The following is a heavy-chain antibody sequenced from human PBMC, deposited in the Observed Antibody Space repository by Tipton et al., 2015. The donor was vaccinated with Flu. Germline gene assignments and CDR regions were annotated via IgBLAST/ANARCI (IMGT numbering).Heavy chain of an antibody. CDR1: GYSISSGYY. D-gene: IGHD1-26*01. Sequence: TLSLTCTVSGYSISSGYYWGWVRQPPGKGLEWIGSIYNSGTAYYNPSLKRRVTISVDASKNQISLKLSSVAAADTAVYYCARGSYGELLYFDYWGQGTLGIVSS. V-gene: IGHV4-38-2*02. CDR2: IYNSGTA. CDR3: ARGSYGELLYFDY. J-gene: IGHJ4*02.